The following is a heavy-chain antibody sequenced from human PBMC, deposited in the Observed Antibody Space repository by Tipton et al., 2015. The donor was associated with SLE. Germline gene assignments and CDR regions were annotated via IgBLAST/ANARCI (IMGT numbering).Heavy chain of an antibody. V-gene: IGHV4-34*01. D-gene: IGHD6-19*01. CDR1: GGSFSGYY. CDR2: INHSGST. J-gene: IGHJ3*02. Sequence: LRLSCAVYGGSFSGYYWSWIRQPPGKGLEWIGEINHSGSTNYNPSLKSRVTISVDTSKNQFSLKLSSVTAADTAVYYCAREKFGASSSGPFDIWGQGTMVTVSS. CDR3: AREKFGASSSGPFDI.